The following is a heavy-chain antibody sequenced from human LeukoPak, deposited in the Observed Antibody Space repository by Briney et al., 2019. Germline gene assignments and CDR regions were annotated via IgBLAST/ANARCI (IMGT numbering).Heavy chain of an antibody. D-gene: IGHD3-9*01. CDR3: ARRRYILTGYYNYYFDY. CDR1: GGTFSSYA. J-gene: IGHJ4*02. V-gene: IGHV1-69*04. CDR2: IIPILGIA. Sequence: SVKVSCKASGGTFSSYALSWVRQAPGQGLEWMGRIIPILGIANYAQKFQGRVTITADKSTSTAYMELSSLRSEDTAVYYCARRRYILTGYYNYYFDYWGQGTLVTVSS.